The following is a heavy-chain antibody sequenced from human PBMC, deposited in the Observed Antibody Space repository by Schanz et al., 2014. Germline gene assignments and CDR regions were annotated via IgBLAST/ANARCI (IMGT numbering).Heavy chain of an antibody. Sequence: EVQLVESGGGVVQPGRSLRLSCAASGFTFGDYAMTWVRQAPGKGLEWVANIKKDGSEKYYVDSVKGRFTISRDNAKNSLFLHMNSLRAEDTAVYYCVRDILHRVYDSGSPWGQGTLVTVSS. D-gene: IGHD3-10*01. J-gene: IGHJ5*02. CDR1: GFTFGDYA. V-gene: IGHV3-7*01. CDR3: VRDILHRVYDSGSP. CDR2: IKKDGSEK.